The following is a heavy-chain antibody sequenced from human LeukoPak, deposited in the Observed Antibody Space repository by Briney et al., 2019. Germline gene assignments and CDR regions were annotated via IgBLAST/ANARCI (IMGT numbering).Heavy chain of an antibody. V-gene: IGHV4-59*01. CDR1: GGSISSYY. Sequence: ASETLSLTCTVSGGSISSYYWSWIRQPPGKGLEWIGYVFYSGRTDHNPSLKSRLTISVGTSKNQFSLKLSSVTAADTAVYYCARDGRRDGYNFLDYWGQGTLVTVSS. J-gene: IGHJ4*02. D-gene: IGHD5-24*01. CDR3: ARDGRRDGYNFLDY. CDR2: VFYSGRT.